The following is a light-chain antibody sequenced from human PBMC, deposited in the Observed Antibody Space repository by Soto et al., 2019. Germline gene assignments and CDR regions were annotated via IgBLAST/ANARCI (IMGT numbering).Light chain of an antibody. V-gene: IGKV3-15*01. J-gene: IGKJ4*01. CDR2: AVS. Sequence: EIVMTQSPATLSVSPGERVTLSCRASQNIWNKLAWYQQRPGQIPRLLMYAVSSRASGIPARFTGSGSQTEFTLTINSLQSEDFAVYYCQHYNDWPLTFGGGTKVEIK. CDR1: QNIWNK. CDR3: QHYNDWPLT.